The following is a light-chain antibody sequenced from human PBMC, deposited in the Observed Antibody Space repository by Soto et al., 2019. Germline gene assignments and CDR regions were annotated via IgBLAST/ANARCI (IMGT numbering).Light chain of an antibody. CDR3: SSYPSSSSFV. CDR2: EVS. V-gene: IGLV2-14*01. Sequence: QSALTQPASVSGSPGQSITISCTGTSSDVGGYNYVSWYQQHPGKAPKLMIYEVSNRPSGVSNRFSGSKSGNTASLTISGLQAEDEADYYCSSYPSSSSFVLGTGTKVPVL. CDR1: SSDVGGYNY. J-gene: IGLJ1*01.